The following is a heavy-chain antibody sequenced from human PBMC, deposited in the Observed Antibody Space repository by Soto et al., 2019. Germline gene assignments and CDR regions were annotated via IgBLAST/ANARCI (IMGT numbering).Heavy chain of an antibody. D-gene: IGHD4-17*01. V-gene: IGHV3-23*01. CDR1: GFIFRNFA. CDR3: GKDPNGDYVAAFDI. CDR2: IGASGGTT. J-gene: IGHJ3*02. Sequence: GGSLRLSCAASGFIFRNFAMNWVRQAPGKGLEWVSGIGASGGTTHLADSVKGRFTISGDNSRNILFLQMNSLRVEDTAVYYCGKDPNGDYVAAFDIWGPGTVVTVSS.